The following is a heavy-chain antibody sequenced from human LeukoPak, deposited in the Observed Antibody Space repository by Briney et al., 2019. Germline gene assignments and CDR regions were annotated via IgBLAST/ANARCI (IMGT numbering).Heavy chain of an antibody. Sequence: VQPGGSLRLSCVASGFIFSNFVMHWVRQAPGKGLEYVSAITSHGGSTYYANSVKGRFAVSRDNYKSTLFLQMGSLRAEDMAVYYCATFGERFSYWGQGTLVTVSS. CDR1: GFIFSNFV. J-gene: IGHJ4*02. CDR2: ITSHGGST. V-gene: IGHV3-64*01. D-gene: IGHD3-16*01. CDR3: ATFGERFSY.